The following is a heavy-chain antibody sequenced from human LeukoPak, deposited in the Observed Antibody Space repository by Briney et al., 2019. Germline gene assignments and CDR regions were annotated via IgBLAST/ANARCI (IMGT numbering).Heavy chain of an antibody. CDR1: GGSFSGYY. CDR2: IHHSGNT. V-gene: IGHV4-34*01. J-gene: IGHJ4*02. Sequence: PSETLSLTCAVYGGSFSGYYWTWIRQPPGKELEWIGEIHHSGNTNYNPSLKSRVSISGDASKNQVSLKLRSVTAADTAVYYCARGQLAGYYFDYWGQGTLVTVSS. CDR3: ARGQLAGYYFDY. D-gene: IGHD6-19*01.